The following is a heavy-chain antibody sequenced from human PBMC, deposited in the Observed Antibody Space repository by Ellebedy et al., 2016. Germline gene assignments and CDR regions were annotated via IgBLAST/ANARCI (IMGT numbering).Heavy chain of an antibody. CDR1: GFTFSSYD. Sequence: GGSLRLSCAASGFTFSSYDMHWVRQATGKGLEWVSAIGTAGDTYYPGSVKGRFTISRDNAKNTLYLQMNSLRAEDTAVYYCASEFIAVAGLMIWGQGTLVTVSS. CDR2: IGTAGDT. CDR3: ASEFIAVAGLMI. V-gene: IGHV3-13*01. D-gene: IGHD6-19*01. J-gene: IGHJ4*02.